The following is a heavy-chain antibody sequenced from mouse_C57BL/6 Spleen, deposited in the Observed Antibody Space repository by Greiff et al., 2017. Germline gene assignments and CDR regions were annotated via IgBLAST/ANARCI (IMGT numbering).Heavy chain of an antibody. CDR3: AMYYYGSTYYAMDY. CDR2: IHPSDSDT. CDR1: GYTFTSYW. J-gene: IGHJ4*01. V-gene: IGHV1-74*01. D-gene: IGHD1-1*01. Sequence: QVQLQQPGAELVKPGASVKVSCKASGYTFTSYWMHWVKQRPGQGLEWIGRIHPSDSDTNYNQKFKGKATLTVEKSSSTAYMQLSSLTSEDSAVFYCAMYYYGSTYYAMDYWGQGTSVTVSS.